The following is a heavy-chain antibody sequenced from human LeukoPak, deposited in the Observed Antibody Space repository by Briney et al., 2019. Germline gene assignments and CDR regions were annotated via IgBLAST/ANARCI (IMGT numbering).Heavy chain of an antibody. D-gene: IGHD3-3*01. CDR1: GFTFDDYA. CDR2: ISWNSGSI. Sequence: SGGSLRLSCAASGFTFDDYAMHWVRQAPGKGLEWVSGISWNSGSIGYADSVKGRFTISRDNAKNSLYLQMNSLRSEDMALYYCAKDSNYDFWSGYLFDYWGQGTLVTVSS. V-gene: IGHV3-9*03. CDR3: AKDSNYDFWSGYLFDY. J-gene: IGHJ4*02.